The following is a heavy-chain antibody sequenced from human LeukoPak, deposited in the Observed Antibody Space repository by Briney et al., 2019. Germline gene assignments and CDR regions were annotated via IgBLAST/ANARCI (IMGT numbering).Heavy chain of an antibody. CDR1: GGSISSSNW. J-gene: IGHJ4*02. D-gene: IGHD4-17*01. CDR3: ASPEVTKRGGDY. V-gene: IGHV4-4*02. Sequence: PSETLSLTCAVSGGSISSSNWWSWVRQPPGKGLEWIGEIYHSGSTNYNPSLKSRATISVDKSKNQFSLKLSSVTAADTAVYYCASPEVTKRGGDYWGQGTLVTVSS. CDR2: IYHSGST.